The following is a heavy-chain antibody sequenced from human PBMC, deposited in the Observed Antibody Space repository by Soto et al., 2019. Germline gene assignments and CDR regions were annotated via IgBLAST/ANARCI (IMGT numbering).Heavy chain of an antibody. CDR2: IYYSGST. J-gene: IGHJ6*02. Sequence: SEILSLTCTVSGGSIISGDYYWSWIRQPPGKGLEWIGYIYYSGSTYYNPSLKSRVTISVDTSKNQFSLKLSSVTAADTAVYYCAREDYGPAGYYYYAMDVWGQGTTVTVSS. D-gene: IGHD3-16*01. CDR3: AREDYGPAGYYYYAMDV. V-gene: IGHV4-30-4*01. CDR1: GGSIISGDYY.